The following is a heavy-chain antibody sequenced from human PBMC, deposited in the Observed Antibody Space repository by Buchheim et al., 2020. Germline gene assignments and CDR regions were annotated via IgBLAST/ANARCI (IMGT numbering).Heavy chain of an antibody. Sequence: QVQLVESGGGVVQPGRSLRLSCAASGFTFSSYGMHWVRQAPGKGLEWVAVIWYDGSNKYYADSVKGRFTISRDNSKNTLYLQMNSLRAEDTAVYYCARNGTAMVDYYFDYWGQGTL. V-gene: IGHV3-33*01. CDR2: IWYDGSNK. CDR1: GFTFSSYG. J-gene: IGHJ4*02. CDR3: ARNGTAMVDYYFDY. D-gene: IGHD5-18*01.